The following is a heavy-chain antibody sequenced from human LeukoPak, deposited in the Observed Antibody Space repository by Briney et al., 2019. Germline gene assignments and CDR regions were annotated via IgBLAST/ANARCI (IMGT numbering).Heavy chain of an antibody. CDR3: AHRRTYYDVLTGFYNVNYFDY. J-gene: IGHJ4*02. CDR1: GFSLSTSGVG. V-gene: IGHV2-5*01. CDR2: IYWNDDK. Sequence: EFGPMLVKPTQTLTLTCTFSGFSLSTSGVGVGWIRQPPGKALEWLSLIYWNDDKRYSPSLKSRLTITKDTSKSQVVLTMTNMDPVDTATYYCAHRRTYYDVLTGFYNVNYFDYWGQGTLVTVSS. D-gene: IGHD3-9*01.